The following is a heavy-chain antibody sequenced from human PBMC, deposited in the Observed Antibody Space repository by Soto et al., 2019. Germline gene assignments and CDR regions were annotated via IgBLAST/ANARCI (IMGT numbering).Heavy chain of an antibody. CDR1: GGSFSDYY. CDR3: GRRLSPSFGVRLSYSYYGGDV. V-gene: IGHV4-34*01. J-gene: IGHJ6*02. D-gene: IGHD3-10*01. Sequence: PSEILSLTWAVYGGSFSDYYRTWIRQPPGKGLECIGEISHSGSTNYNPSLKSRVTISIDTSKKQFSLNLRSVTAADTAVYYCGRRLSPSFGVRLSYSYYGGDVWGQETTVTASS. CDR2: ISHSGST.